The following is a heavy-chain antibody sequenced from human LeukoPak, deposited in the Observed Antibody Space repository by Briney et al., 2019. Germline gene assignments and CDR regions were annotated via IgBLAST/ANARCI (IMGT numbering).Heavy chain of an antibody. D-gene: IGHD3-16*02. J-gene: IGHJ4*02. CDR1: GFTFSSYG. CDR3: AKVIEYYFDY. Sequence: GGSLRLSCAASGFTFSSYGMHWVRQAPGKGLEWVSAISGSGGSTYYADSVKGRFTISRDNSKNTLYLQMNSLRAEDTAVYYCAKVIEYYFDYWGQGTLVTVSS. V-gene: IGHV3-23*01. CDR2: ISGSGGST.